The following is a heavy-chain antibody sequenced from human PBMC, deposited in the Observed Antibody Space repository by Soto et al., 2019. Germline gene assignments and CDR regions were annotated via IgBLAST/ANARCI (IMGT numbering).Heavy chain of an antibody. CDR2: IYSGGST. V-gene: IGHV3-53*04. CDR1: GFTVSSNY. CDR3: ARDRRRDTMVRGLSVPAYYMDV. Sequence: GGSLRLSCAASGFTVSSNYMSWVRQAPGKGLGWVSVIYSGGSTYYADSVKGRFTISRHNSKNTLYLQMNSLRAEDTAVYYCARDRRRDTMVRGLSVPAYYMDVWGKGTTVTVSS. D-gene: IGHD3-10*01. J-gene: IGHJ6*03.